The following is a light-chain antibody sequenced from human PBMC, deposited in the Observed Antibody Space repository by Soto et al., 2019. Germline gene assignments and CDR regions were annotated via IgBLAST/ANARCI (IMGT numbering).Light chain of an antibody. CDR1: QNISNY. CDR3: QQGFSTPWT. Sequence: QVTQSPPSLSASIGDTVILTCRSAQNISNYLNWYNQKPGRVPNLLIYGASKLHGGVSSRFSCSGFWAGLPLTITNLEPEEFATYFCQQGFSTPWTFGQGTTVEIK. V-gene: IGKV1-39*01. J-gene: IGKJ1*01. CDR2: GAS.